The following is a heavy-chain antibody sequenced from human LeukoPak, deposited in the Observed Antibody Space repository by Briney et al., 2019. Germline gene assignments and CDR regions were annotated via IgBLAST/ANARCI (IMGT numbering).Heavy chain of an antibody. CDR2: INPNSGGT. Sequence: ASVKDSCKASGYTFTGYYMHWVRQAPGQGLEWMGRINPNSGGTNYAQKFQGRVTMTRDTSISTAYMELSRLRSDDTAVYYCAGPTVPVVGYYYGMDVWGQGTTVTVSS. V-gene: IGHV1-2*06. CDR3: AGPTVPVVGYYYGMDV. CDR1: GYTFTGYY. J-gene: IGHJ6*02. D-gene: IGHD4-11*01.